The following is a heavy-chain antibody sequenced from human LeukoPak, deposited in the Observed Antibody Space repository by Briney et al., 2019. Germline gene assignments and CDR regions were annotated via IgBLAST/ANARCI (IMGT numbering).Heavy chain of an antibody. CDR3: ARGYSPSFRTTGNDF. J-gene: IGHJ4*02. D-gene: IGHD1-1*01. CDR1: GYTFTSHD. Sequence: GASVKVSCKASGYTFTSHDINWVRQATGQGLEWMGWMNPNSGNTGYVQKFQDRVTMTRDTSINTAYMELHSLRSEDTAVYFCARGYSPSFRTTGNDFWGQGTLVTVSS. CDR2: MNPNSGNT. V-gene: IGHV1-8*01.